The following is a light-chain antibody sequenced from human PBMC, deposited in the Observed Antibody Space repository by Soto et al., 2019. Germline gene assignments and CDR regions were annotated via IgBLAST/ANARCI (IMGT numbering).Light chain of an antibody. J-gene: IGLJ1*01. V-gene: IGLV3-21*02. CDR1: NIGSKS. CDR2: DDS. CDR3: QVWDSSSELGV. Sequence: SYELTQPPSVSVATGQTARITCGGKNIGSKSVHWYQQKPGQAPVLVVYDDSDRPSGIPERFSGSNSGNTATLTISRDEAGDEADDYCQVWDSSSELGVFGTGTKVTAL.